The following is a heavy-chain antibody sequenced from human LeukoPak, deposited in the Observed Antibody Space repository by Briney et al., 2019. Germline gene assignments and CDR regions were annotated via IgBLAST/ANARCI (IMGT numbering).Heavy chain of an antibody. CDR1: GGSISSSSYY. J-gene: IGHJ5*02. D-gene: IGHD3-9*01. Sequence: SETLSLTCTVSGGSISSSSYYWGWIRQPPGKGLEWIGSIYYSGSTYYNPSLKSRVTISVDTSKNQFSLKLSCVTAADTAVYYCARAYYDILAGYSVTNWFDPWGQGTLVTVSS. CDR3: ARAYYDILAGYSVTNWFDP. V-gene: IGHV4-39*01. CDR2: IYYSGST.